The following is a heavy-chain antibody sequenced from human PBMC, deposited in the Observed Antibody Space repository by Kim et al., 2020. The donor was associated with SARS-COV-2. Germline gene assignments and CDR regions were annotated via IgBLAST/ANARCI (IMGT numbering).Heavy chain of an antibody. Sequence: SETLSLTCTVSGGSISSTSYYWGWIRQPPGKGLEWIGSIYYSGSTYYNPFLKSRVTISVDTSENQFSLKLSSVTAADTAVYYCARHAYVDTAKTFDYWGQGTLVTVSS. J-gene: IGHJ4*02. CDR1: GGSISSTSYY. CDR2: IYYSGST. V-gene: IGHV4-39*01. CDR3: ARHAYVDTAKTFDY. D-gene: IGHD5-18*01.